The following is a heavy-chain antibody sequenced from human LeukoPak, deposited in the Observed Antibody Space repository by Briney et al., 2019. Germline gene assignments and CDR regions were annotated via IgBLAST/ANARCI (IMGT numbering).Heavy chain of an antibody. CDR3: ARDRVTYYDFWSGYSQGDFYYGMDV. D-gene: IGHD3-3*01. V-gene: IGHV3-7*03. CDR2: INHNGNVN. J-gene: IGHJ6*02. Sequence: PGGSLRLSCAASGFTFSIYWMNWARQAPGKGLEWVASINHNGNVNYYVDSVKGRFTISRDNAKNSLYLQMNSLRAEDTAVYYCARDRVTYYDFWSGYSQGDFYYGMDVWGQGTTVTVSS. CDR1: GFTFSIYW.